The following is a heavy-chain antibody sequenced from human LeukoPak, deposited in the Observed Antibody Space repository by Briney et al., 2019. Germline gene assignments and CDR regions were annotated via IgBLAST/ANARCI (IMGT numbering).Heavy chain of an antibody. D-gene: IGHD6-19*01. J-gene: IGHJ5*02. CDR2: IIPIFGTA. CDR3: ARVSSGRGYNWFDP. CDR1: GGTFSSYA. Sequence: GASVKVSCKASGGTFSSYAISWVRQAPGQGLEWMGGIIPIFGTANYAQKFQGRVTITADESTSTAYMELSSLRSEDTAVYYCARVSSGRGYNWFDPWGQGTLVTVSS. V-gene: IGHV1-69*13.